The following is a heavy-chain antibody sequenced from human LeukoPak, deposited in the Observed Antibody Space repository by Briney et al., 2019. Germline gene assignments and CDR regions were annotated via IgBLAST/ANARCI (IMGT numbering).Heavy chain of an antibody. V-gene: IGHV4-31*03. J-gene: IGHJ1*01. CDR1: GGSISSGGYY. CDR3: ARDRIAAAGVWPD. D-gene: IGHD6-13*01. CDR2: IYYSGST. Sequence: PSETLSLTCTVSGGSISSGGYYWSWIRQHPGKGLEWIGYIYYSGSTYYNPSLKSRVTISVDTSKNQFSLKLSSVTAADTAVYYCARDRIAAAGVWPDWGQGTLVTVSS.